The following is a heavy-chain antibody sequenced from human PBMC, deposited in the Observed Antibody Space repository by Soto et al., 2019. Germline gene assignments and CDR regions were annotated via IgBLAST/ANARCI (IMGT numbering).Heavy chain of an antibody. J-gene: IGHJ5*02. Sequence: TGGSLRLSCAASGFTFSSYWMHWVRQAPGKGLVWVARINGDGSYIDYADSVKGRFTISRDNAKSTLYLQMNSLRAEDTALYYCARWPPVAGISGFDPWGQGTLVTVSS. D-gene: IGHD6-19*01. CDR1: GFTFSSYW. CDR2: INGDGSYI. CDR3: ARWPPVAGISGFDP. V-gene: IGHV3-74*01.